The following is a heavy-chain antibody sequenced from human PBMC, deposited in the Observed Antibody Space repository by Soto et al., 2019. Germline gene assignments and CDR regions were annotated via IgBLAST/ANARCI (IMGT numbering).Heavy chain of an antibody. CDR3: ARDLGYQTLDY. CDR2: IKEDGSEE. V-gene: IGHV3-7*01. D-gene: IGHD6-25*01. J-gene: IGHJ4*02. Sequence: EVQLVESGGGLVQPGGSLRLSCAASGLTFSSSWMSWARQAPGKELQWVANIKEDGSEEYYLDSVKGRFTISRDNAKNSLYLQMNSLTAEDTAVYYCARDLGYQTLDYWGQGTLVTVSS. CDR1: GLTFSSSW.